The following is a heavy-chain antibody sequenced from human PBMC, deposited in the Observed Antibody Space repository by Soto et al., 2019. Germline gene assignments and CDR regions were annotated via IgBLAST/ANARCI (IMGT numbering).Heavy chain of an antibody. J-gene: IGHJ3*02. CDR3: ARAYCSGGSCYPYDAFDI. Sequence: QVQLVESGGGVVQPGRSLRLSCAASGFTFSSYGMHWVRQAPGKGLEWVAVIWYDGSNKYYADSVKGRFTISRDNSKNTLYLQMNSLRAEDTAVYYCARAYCSGGSCYPYDAFDIWGQGTMVTVSS. CDR1: GFTFSSYG. CDR2: IWYDGSNK. D-gene: IGHD2-15*01. V-gene: IGHV3-33*01.